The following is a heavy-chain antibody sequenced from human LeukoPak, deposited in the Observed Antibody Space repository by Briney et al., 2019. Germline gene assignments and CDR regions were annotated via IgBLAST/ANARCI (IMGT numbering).Heavy chain of an antibody. CDR2: IYHSGST. Sequence: PSETLSLTCAVCGGSFSGYYWSWIRQPPGKGLEWIGEIYHSGSTNYNPSLKSRVTISVDKSKNQFSLKLSSVTAADTAVYYCARLPDPWGQGTLVTVSS. J-gene: IGHJ5*02. V-gene: IGHV4-34*01. CDR1: GGSFSGYY. CDR3: ARLPDP.